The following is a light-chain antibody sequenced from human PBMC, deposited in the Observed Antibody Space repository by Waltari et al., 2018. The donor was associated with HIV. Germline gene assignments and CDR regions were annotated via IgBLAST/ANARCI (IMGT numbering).Light chain of an antibody. J-gene: IGKJ2*01. V-gene: IGKV3-15*01. CDR3: QQYYRWPYT. CDR2: SAS. Sequence: EIVMTQSPATLSVSPGERATLSCRANESVNINLAWSQHKPGQAPRLLIHSASTRAADIPARFRGSGSGTEFTLTISSLQSEDFAVYYCQQYYRWPYTFGQGTKLEIK. CDR1: ESVNIN.